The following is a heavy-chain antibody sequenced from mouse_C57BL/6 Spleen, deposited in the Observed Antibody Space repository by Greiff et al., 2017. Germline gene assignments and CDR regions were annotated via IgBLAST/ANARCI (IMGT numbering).Heavy chain of an antibody. CDR2: IYPGSGNT. CDR1: GYSFTSSY. J-gene: IGHJ2*01. CDR3: ARSLWDYFDY. V-gene: IGHV1-66*01. D-gene: IGHD6-2*01. Sequence: QVQLQQSGPELVKPGASVKISCKASGYSFTSSYIHWVKQRPGQGLEWIGWIYPGSGNTKYNEKFKGKATLTADTSSSTAYMQLSSLTSEDSAVYYCARSLWDYFDYWGQGTTLTVSS.